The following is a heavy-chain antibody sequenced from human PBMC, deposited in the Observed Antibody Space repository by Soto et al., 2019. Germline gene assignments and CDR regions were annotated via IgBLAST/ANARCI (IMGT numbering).Heavy chain of an antibody. CDR1: GFTFSSYG. D-gene: IGHD1-26*01. V-gene: IGHV3-33*08. CDR3: ARERPRGSYPSFDFDY. CDR2: IWYDGSNK. Sequence: GGSLRLSCAASGFTFSSYGMHWVRQAPGKGLEWVAVIWYDGSNKYYADSVKGRFTISRDNSKNTLYLQMNSLRAEDTAVYYCARERPRGSYPSFDFDYWGQGTLVTVSS. J-gene: IGHJ4*02.